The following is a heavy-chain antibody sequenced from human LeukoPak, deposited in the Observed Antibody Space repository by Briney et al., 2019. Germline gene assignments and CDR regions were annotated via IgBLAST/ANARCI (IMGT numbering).Heavy chain of an antibody. CDR3: ARASDTMVRGVLSYYFDY. Sequence: TGGSLRLSCAASRFTFSSYWMTWVRQAPGKGLEWLSYISPTSRTIYYADSVKGRFTMSRDNAKNSLFLQMDSLRDEDSAIYYRARASDTMVRGVLSYYFDYLGQGTLVTVSS. V-gene: IGHV3-48*02. D-gene: IGHD3-10*01. CDR1: RFTFSSYW. J-gene: IGHJ4*02. CDR2: ISPTSRTI.